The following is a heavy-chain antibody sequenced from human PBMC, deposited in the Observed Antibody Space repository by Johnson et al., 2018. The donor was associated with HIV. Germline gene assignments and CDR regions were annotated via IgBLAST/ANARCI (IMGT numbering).Heavy chain of an antibody. J-gene: IGHJ3*02. CDR3: AREREIFGVVTEDAFDI. D-gene: IGHD3-3*01. CDR1: GFTVSSNY. CDR2: ISYDGSNK. Sequence: QVQLVESGGGVVQPGRSLRLSCAASGFTVSSNYMSWVRQAPGKGLEWVAVISYDGSNKYYADSVKGRFTISRDNAKNSLYLQMNSLRAEDTAVYYCAREREIFGVVTEDAFDIWGQGTMVTVSS. V-gene: IGHV3-30*03.